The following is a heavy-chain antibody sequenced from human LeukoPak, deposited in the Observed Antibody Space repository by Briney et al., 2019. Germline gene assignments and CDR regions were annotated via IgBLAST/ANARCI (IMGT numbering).Heavy chain of an antibody. CDR1: GFTFSRFE. J-gene: IGHJ3*02. D-gene: IGHD4-17*01. Sequence: GGSLRLSCAASGFTFSRFEINWGRPAPGQGLEWGSYISSSGSPIYYADSVKGRFTISRDNAKNSLYLQMNSLRAEDTAVYYCARDLGDYVGYDAFDIWGQGTMVTVSS. CDR3: ARDLGDYVGYDAFDI. V-gene: IGHV3-48*03. CDR2: ISSSGSPI.